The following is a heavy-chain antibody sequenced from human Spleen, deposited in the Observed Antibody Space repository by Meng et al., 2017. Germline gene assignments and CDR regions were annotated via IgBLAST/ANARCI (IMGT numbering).Heavy chain of an antibody. Sequence: GGSLRLSCAASGFTVSHNYMSWVRQAPGKGLEWVSVIYSGGNTYYADSVKGRFTISRDNAKNSLCLQMNSLRAEDTAVYYCVREAYYSKFDPWGQGTLVTVSS. CDR2: IYSGGNT. J-gene: IGHJ5*02. CDR3: VREAYYSKFDP. V-gene: IGHV3-66*01. CDR1: GFTVSHNY. D-gene: IGHD3-22*01.